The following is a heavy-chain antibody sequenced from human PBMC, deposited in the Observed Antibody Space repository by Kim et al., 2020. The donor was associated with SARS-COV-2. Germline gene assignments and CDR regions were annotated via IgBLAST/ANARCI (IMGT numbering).Heavy chain of an antibody. CDR3: VRETPQAGYYYMDV. V-gene: IGHV3-74*01. Sequence: GGSLRLSCAASGFTFSTYWMHWVRQAPGKGLVWVSRIKTDGSDIKYADSVKGRFTASRDNAKNTLFLQMNSLRAEDTAVYHCVRETPQAGYYYMDVWGTGTTVTVSS. CDR2: IKTDGSDI. CDR1: GFTFSTYW. J-gene: IGHJ6*03.